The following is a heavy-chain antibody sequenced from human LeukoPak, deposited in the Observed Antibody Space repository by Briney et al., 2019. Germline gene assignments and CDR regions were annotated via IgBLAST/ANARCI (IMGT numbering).Heavy chain of an antibody. J-gene: IGHJ4*02. CDR1: GYTFTGYY. Sequence: GASVKVSCKASGYTFTGYYMHWVRQAPGQGLEWMGWINPNSGGTNYAQKFQGRVTMTRDTSISTAYMELSRLRSDDTAVYYCARGDSSSSPPFDYWGQGTLVTVSS. V-gene: IGHV1-2*02. D-gene: IGHD6-6*01. CDR3: ARGDSSSSPPFDY. CDR2: INPNSGGT.